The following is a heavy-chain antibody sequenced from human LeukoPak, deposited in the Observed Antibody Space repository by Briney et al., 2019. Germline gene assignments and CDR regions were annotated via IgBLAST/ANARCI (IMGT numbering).Heavy chain of an antibody. V-gene: IGHV3-11*01. Sequence: PGETLRLSCAASGFTFSDYYMSWIRQAPGKGLEWVSYISSSGSTIYYADSVKGRFTISRDNAKNSLYLQMNSLRAEDTAVYYCARVSAHHYYYYYMDVWGKGTTVTVSS. CDR3: ARVSAHHYYYYYMDV. J-gene: IGHJ6*03. D-gene: IGHD6-6*01. CDR2: ISSSGSTI. CDR1: GFTFSDYY.